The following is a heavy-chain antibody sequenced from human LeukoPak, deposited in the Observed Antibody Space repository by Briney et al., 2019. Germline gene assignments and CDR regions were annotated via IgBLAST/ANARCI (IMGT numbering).Heavy chain of an antibody. V-gene: IGHV4-34*01. J-gene: IGHJ4*02. CDR3: ASTHVTMVRGIIDY. CDR2: INHSGST. Sequence: PSETLSLTCAVYGGSFSGYYWSWIRQPPGKGLEWIGEINHSGSTNYNPSLKSRVTISVDTSKNQFSLKLSSVTAADTAAYYCASTHVTMVRGIIDYWGQGTLVTVSS. CDR1: GGSFSGYY. D-gene: IGHD3-10*01.